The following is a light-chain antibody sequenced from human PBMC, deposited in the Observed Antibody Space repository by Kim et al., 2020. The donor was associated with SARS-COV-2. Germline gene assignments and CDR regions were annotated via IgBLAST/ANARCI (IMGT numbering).Light chain of an antibody. Sequence: DIQMTQSPSSLSASVGDRVTITCRSSQSIRSYFNWYQQKPGISPKLLIYAASVLQSGVPSRFSGSGSETEFTLTINSLQPEDFATYYCQQTYATPFTFGQGTKLEI. CDR2: AAS. J-gene: IGKJ2*01. CDR3: QQTYATPFT. CDR1: QSIRSY. V-gene: IGKV1-39*01.